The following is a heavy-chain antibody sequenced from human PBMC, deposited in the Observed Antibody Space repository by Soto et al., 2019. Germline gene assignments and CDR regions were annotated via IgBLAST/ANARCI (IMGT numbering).Heavy chain of an antibody. CDR1: GFTFSSYW. J-gene: IGHJ6*03. CDR3: ARDGVYDFWSGYSYYYYYYMDV. D-gene: IGHD3-3*01. V-gene: IGHV3-7*01. Sequence: GGSLRLSCAASGFTFSSYWMSWVRQPPGKGLEWVANIKKDGSEKYYVDSVKGRFTISRDNGKNTQYLQMNSLRAEDTAVYYCARDGVYDFWSGYSYYYYYYMDVWGKGTTVTVSS. CDR2: IKKDGSEK.